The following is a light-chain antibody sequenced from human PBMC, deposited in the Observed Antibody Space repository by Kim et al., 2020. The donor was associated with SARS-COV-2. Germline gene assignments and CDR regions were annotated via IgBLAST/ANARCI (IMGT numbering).Light chain of an antibody. CDR3: QQYYSYLPYT. CDR1: QGISSY. J-gene: IGKJ2*01. Sequence: AIRITQSPSSLSASTGDRVTITCRASQGISSYLAWYQQKPGKAPKLLIYAASTLQSGVPSRFSGSGSGTDFTLTISCLQSEDFATYDCQQYYSYLPYTFGQGTKLEI. CDR2: AAS. V-gene: IGKV1-8*01.